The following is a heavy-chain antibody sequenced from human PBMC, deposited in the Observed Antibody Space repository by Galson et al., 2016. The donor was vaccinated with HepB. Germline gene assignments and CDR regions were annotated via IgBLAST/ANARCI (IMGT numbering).Heavy chain of an antibody. J-gene: IGHJ5*02. Sequence: PALVKPTQTLTLTCTFSGFSVNTSGVGVGWIRQPPGKALEWLGLIYWDDDTRYSPSLKSRLTITKDNFKSEVVLTMRDMDTVDTGTYYCSHRPMAGVWGASPFDPWGQGVLITVSS. V-gene: IGHV2-5*02. CDR1: GFSVNTSGVG. CDR2: IYWDDDT. CDR3: SHRPMAGVWGASPFDP. D-gene: IGHD3-16*01.